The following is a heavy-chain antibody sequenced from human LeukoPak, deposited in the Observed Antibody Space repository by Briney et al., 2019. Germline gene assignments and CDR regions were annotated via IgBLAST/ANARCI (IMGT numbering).Heavy chain of an antibody. D-gene: IGHD2-2*01. J-gene: IGHJ4*02. CDR2: MIPIFGTA. CDR1: GGTFRSYA. Sequence: ASVKVSCKASGGTFRSYAISWVRQAPGQGLEGMGGMIPIFGTANYAQKFQGRVTITTDESTSTAYSELSSLSSDYTDLYYRATERIHKRGSCNTTSCYMSYTDSWGQGTLVTVSS. CDR3: ATERIHKRGSCNTTSCYMSYTDS. V-gene: IGHV1-69*05.